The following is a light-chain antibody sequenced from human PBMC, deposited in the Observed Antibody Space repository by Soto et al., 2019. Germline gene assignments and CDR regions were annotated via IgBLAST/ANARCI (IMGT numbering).Light chain of an antibody. CDR2: WAS. Sequence: DVVLTQSPDSLAVSLGERATIICKSSQSVLYSSNNMNYLAWYQQKAGQPPKLLIYWASTRESGVPDRFGGSGSVTEFTLTINSLQAEDVAVYYCQQYYSTPWTFGQGTKVEIK. CDR3: QQYYSTPWT. CDR1: QSVLYSSNNMNY. V-gene: IGKV4-1*01. J-gene: IGKJ1*01.